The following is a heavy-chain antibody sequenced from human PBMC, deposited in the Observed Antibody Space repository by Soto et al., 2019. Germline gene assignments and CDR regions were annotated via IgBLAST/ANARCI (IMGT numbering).Heavy chain of an antibody. V-gene: IGHV4-61*04. D-gene: IGHD1-26*01. Sequence: QVELQESGPGLVXPSEXLSLTCTVSHGSISLXRFYWXXIXXXPGKGLEWIGYISHSGLTKYNPSLEXXXXXXXXXXXXXXXXXXXXXTAADTAVYYCAREFSSAHINYFDFWGQGTLVSVXS. CDR3: AREFSSAHINYFDF. J-gene: IGHJ4*02. CDR2: ISHSGLT. CDR1: HGSISLXRFY.